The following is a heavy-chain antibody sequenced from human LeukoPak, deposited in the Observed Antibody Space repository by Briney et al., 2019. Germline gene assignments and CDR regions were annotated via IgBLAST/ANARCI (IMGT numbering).Heavy chain of an antibody. CDR2: IYSGGST. V-gene: IGHV3-53*01. CDR3: ARARTGVAAMADDAFDI. J-gene: IGHJ3*02. CDR1: GFTVSSNY. D-gene: IGHD2-15*01. Sequence: PGGSLRLSRAASGFTVSSNYMSWVRQAPGKGLEWVSVIYSGGSTYYADSVKGRFTISRDNSKNTLYLQMNSLRAEDTAVYYCARARTGVAAMADDAFDIWGQGTMVTVSS.